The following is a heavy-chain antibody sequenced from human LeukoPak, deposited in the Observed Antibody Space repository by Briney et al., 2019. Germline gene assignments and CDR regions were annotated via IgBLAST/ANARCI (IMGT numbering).Heavy chain of an antibody. CDR2: ISYDGSNK. J-gene: IGHJ4*02. Sequence: PGGSLRLSCAASGFTFSSYGMHWVRQAPGKGLEWVAVISYDGSNKYYADSVKGRFTISRDNSKNTLYLQMNSLRAEDTAVYHCSTTVTTLFSYWGQGTLVTVSS. CDR3: STTVTTLFSY. V-gene: IGHV3-30*03. D-gene: IGHD4-17*01. CDR1: GFTFSSYG.